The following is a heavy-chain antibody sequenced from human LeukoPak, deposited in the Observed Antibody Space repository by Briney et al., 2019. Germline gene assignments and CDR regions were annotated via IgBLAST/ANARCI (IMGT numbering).Heavy chain of an antibody. CDR2: IIPIFGTA. Sequence: GASVKVSCKASGGTFSSYAISWVRQAPGQGLEWMGGIIPIFGTANYAQKFQGRVTITADKSTSTAYMELSSLRSEDTAVYYCARDLWRYDFWSGYHPNWFDPWGQGTLVTVSS. CDR3: ARDLWRYDFWSGYHPNWFDP. CDR1: GGTFSSYA. D-gene: IGHD3-3*01. J-gene: IGHJ5*02. V-gene: IGHV1-69*06.